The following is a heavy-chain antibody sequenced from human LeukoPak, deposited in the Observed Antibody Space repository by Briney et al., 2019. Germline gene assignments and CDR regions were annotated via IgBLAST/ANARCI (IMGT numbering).Heavy chain of an antibody. D-gene: IGHD3-16*01. CDR3: APVITFGGVIFDY. Sequence: GGSLRLSCAASGFSLSSYAIHWVRQAPGKGLEWVAIISYDGSKKYYADSVKGRFTISRDNAKNSLYLQMNSLRAEDTAVYYCAPVITFGGVIFDYWGQGTLVTVSS. V-gene: IGHV3-30*04. J-gene: IGHJ4*02. CDR2: ISYDGSKK. CDR1: GFSLSSYA.